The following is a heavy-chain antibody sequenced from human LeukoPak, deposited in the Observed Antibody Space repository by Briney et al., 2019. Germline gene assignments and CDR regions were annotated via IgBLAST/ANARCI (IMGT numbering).Heavy chain of an antibody. D-gene: IGHD6-13*01. CDR2: ITSDGIST. CDR1: GFTFSGTW. Sequence: GGSLRLSCAASGFTFSGTWMHWVRQPPGKGLVWVARITSDGISTTYAESVKGRFTISRDNAKNTLYLQMNSLRAEDTAVYYCARDWYPAIDYWGQGALVTVSS. J-gene: IGHJ4*02. CDR3: ARDWYPAIDY. V-gene: IGHV3-74*03.